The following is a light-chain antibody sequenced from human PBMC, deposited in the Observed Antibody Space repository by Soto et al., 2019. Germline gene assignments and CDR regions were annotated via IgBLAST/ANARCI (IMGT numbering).Light chain of an antibody. CDR2: GAF. V-gene: IGKV3-15*01. J-gene: IGKJ4*01. CDR3: QQYKNWPPLT. CDR1: QSVSFH. Sequence: EIVMTQSPATLSVSPGETATLSCRASQSVSFHLAWYQQKPGQGPRLLIYGAFTRATGIPARFSGSGSGTDFPLTISSLPSEDFAVYYCQQYKNWPPLTFGGGTKVEIK.